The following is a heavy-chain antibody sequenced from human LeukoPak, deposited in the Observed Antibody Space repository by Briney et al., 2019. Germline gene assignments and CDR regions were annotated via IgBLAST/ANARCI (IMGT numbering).Heavy chain of an antibody. CDR2: LYSAGST. D-gene: IGHD6-13*01. CDR3: AKVGGSSWYVDYFDY. CDR1: GFIVSNNF. Sequence: GGSLRLSCAASGFIVSNNFMSWVRQAPGKGLEWVSVLYSAGSTFYVDSVKGRFTISRDNSKNMLFLQMNSLRAEDTAVYYCAKVGGSSWYVDYFDYWGQGTLVTVSS. J-gene: IGHJ4*02. V-gene: IGHV3-53*01.